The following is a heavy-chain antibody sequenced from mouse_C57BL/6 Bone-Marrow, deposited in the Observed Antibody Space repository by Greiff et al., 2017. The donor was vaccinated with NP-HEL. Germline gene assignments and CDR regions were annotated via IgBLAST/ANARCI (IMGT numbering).Heavy chain of an antibody. Sequence: VQLKQSGPVLVKPGASVKMSCKASGYTFTDYYMNWVKQSHGKSLEWIGVINPYNGGTSYNQKFKGKATLTVDKSSSTAYMELNSLTSEDSAVYCCAPITTVGARGAKDDWGQGTSVTVSS. J-gene: IGHJ4*01. CDR2: INPYNGGT. CDR1: GYTFTDYY. V-gene: IGHV1-19*01. CDR3: APITTVGARGAKDD. D-gene: IGHD1-1*01.